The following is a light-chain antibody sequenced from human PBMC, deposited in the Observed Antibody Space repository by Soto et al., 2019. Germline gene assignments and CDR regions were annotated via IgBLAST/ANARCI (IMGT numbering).Light chain of an antibody. CDR1: QNVNSW. CDR3: QQYNNYPWT. V-gene: IGKV1-5*01. Sequence: DIQMTQSPSTLSASVGDRVTITCRASQNVNSWLAWYQQKPVQAPKFLIYDATILEAGVPSRFRGSGSGTEFTLTISSLQTDDFATYYCQQYNNYPWTFGQGTQVEV. CDR2: DAT. J-gene: IGKJ1*01.